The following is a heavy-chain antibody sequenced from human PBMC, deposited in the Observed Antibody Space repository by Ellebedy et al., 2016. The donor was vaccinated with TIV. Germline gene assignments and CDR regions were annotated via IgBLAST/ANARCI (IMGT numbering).Heavy chain of an antibody. CDR1: GFTFSSYW. J-gene: IGHJ4*02. CDR2: IKQDGSEK. Sequence: GESLKISXAASGFTFSSYWMSWVRQAPGKGLEWVANIKQDGSEKYYVDSVKGRFTISRDNAKNSLYLQMNSLRAEDTAVYYCARDSKSGYLDYWGQGTLVTVSS. V-gene: IGHV3-7*03. CDR3: ARDSKSGYLDY. D-gene: IGHD3-3*01.